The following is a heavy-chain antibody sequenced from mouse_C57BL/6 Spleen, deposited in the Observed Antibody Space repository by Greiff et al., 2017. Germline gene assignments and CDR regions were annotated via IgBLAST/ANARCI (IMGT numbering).Heavy chain of an antibody. V-gene: IGHV1-9*01. CDR3: ARCPYYYGSSSFSFAY. CDR1: GYTFTGYW. J-gene: IGHJ3*01. Sequence: QVQLQQSGAELMKPGASVKLSCKATGYTFTGYWIEWVKQRPGHGLEWIGEILPGSGSTNYNEKFKGKATFTADTSSNTAYMQLSSLTTEYSAIYYCARCPYYYGSSSFSFAYWGQGTLVTVSA. CDR2: ILPGSGST. D-gene: IGHD1-1*01.